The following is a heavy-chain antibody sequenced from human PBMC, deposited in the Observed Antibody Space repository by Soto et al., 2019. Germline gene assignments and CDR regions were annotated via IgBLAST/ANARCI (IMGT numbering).Heavy chain of an antibody. CDR1: GGSISSYY. CDR3: AGGRSYYYYGMDV. J-gene: IGHJ6*02. V-gene: IGHV4-34*01. Sequence: PSETLSLTCTVSGGSISSYYGSWIRQPPEKGLEWIGEINHSGSTNYNPSLKSRVTISVDTSKNQFSLKLSSVTAADTAVYYCAGGRSYYYYGMDVWGQGTTVTVSS. CDR2: INHSGST.